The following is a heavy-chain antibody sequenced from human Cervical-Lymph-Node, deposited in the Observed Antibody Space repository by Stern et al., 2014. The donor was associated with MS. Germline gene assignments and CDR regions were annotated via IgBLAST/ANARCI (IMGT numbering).Heavy chain of an antibody. Sequence: QVQLVESGGGVVKPGRSLRLSCAASGFTFSSSGMHWVRQAPGQGLEWLAIIWYDGSNTYYADSVKGRFTISRDNSKNTLYLQMNSLRAEDTAVYYCAREGGNTAEYFQHWGQGTLVTVSS. CDR2: IWYDGSNT. J-gene: IGHJ1*01. D-gene: IGHD4-23*01. CDR1: GFTFSSSG. V-gene: IGHV3-33*01. CDR3: AREGGNTAEYFQH.